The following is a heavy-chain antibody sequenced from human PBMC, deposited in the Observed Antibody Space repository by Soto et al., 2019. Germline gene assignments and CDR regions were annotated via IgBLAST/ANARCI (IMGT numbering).Heavy chain of an antibody. CDR3: ADLSRYCTSSNCD. D-gene: IGHD2-2*01. J-gene: IGHJ4*02. CDR1: GFTFSSYS. CDR2: IGISAST. Sequence: DVRLLESGGGLVQPGGSLRLSFAASGFTFSSYSMSWVRQAPGKGLEWVSTIGISASTYYGYSVRGRFTISRDNSMNTLYLQMNSLRAEDTAVYYCADLSRYCTSSNCDWGQGTLVTVSS. V-gene: IGHV3-23*01.